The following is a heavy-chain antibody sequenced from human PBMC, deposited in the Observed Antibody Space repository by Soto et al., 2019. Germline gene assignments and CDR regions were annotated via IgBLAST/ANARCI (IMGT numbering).Heavy chain of an antibody. CDR2: IYYTGST. CDR1: GGSINDYY. V-gene: IGHV4-59*01. D-gene: IGHD6-13*01. CDR3: AKYRRTEAEGFTLDY. J-gene: IGHJ4*02. Sequence: PSETLSLTWTVSGGSINDYYGSWIRTPPGKRLEWIGYIYYTGSTTYNPSLESRVTMSVDTSKNQFSLKLSSVNAADTAVYYCAKYRRTEAEGFTLDYWGRGTLVKSPQ.